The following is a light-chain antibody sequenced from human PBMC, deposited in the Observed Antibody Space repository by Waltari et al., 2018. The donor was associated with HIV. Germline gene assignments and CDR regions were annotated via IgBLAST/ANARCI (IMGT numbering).Light chain of an antibody. CDR1: QGVSSSY. V-gene: IGKV3-20*01. Sequence: EIVLTQPPGTLSLSPVEGATLSCRASQGVSSSYLVWYQQKPGQAPSLLIYGASSRATGTPDMFRGSGSGADFTCSISRLEPEDVAVYCCQKYGSSPWTFGQGTKVEIK. J-gene: IGKJ1*01. CDR2: GAS. CDR3: QKYGSSPWT.